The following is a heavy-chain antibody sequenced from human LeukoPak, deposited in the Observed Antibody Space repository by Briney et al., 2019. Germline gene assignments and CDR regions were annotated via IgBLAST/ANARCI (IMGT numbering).Heavy chain of an antibody. CDR2: IYCSGST. CDR3: ARVGINYYDSSGYLRSNWFDP. Sequence: SETLSLTCTVSGGSISSGGYYWSWIRQHPGKGLEWIGYIYCSGSTYYNPSLKSRVTISVDTSKNQFSLKLSSVTAADTAVYYCARVGINYYDSSGYLRSNWFDPWGQGTLVTVSS. J-gene: IGHJ5*02. V-gene: IGHV4-31*03. D-gene: IGHD3-22*01. CDR1: GGSISSGGYY.